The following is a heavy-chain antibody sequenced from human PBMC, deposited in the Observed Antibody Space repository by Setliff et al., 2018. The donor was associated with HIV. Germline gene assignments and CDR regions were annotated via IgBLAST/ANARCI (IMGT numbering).Heavy chain of an antibody. CDR3: ARDRHSSGLGSYGP. V-gene: IGHV4-4*07. CDR2: IDSSGTT. D-gene: IGHD3-10*01. Sequence: KTSETLSLTCTISGGSFGVYRWSWIRQSAGRGLEWIGRIDSSGTTDYKPSLKGRVAISVDTSRNQFSLRVTPVTAADTAVYFCARDRHSSGLGSYGPWGPGILVTVPS. CDR1: GGSFGVYR. J-gene: IGHJ5*02.